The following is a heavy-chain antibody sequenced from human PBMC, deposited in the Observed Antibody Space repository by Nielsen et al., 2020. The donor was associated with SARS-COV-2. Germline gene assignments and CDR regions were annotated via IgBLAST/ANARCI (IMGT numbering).Heavy chain of an antibody. CDR2: IGTAGDT. D-gene: IGHD3-10*01. CDR1: GFTFSSYD. Sequence: GGSLRLSCAAVGFTFSSYDMHWIRQATGKGLEWVSAIGTAGDTYYPGSVKGRFTISRENAKNSLYLQMNSLRAGDTAVYYCARDYYYGSGSYGMDVWGQGTTVTVSS. J-gene: IGHJ6*02. V-gene: IGHV3-13*04. CDR3: ARDYYYGSGSYGMDV.